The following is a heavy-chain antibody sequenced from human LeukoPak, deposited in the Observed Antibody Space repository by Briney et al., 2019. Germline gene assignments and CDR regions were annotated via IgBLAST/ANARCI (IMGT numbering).Heavy chain of an antibody. CDR1: GGSISSNTYC. J-gene: IGHJ6*03. Sequence: SETLSLTCTVSGGSISSNTYCWGWIRQPPGKGLEWIASVYSSGNTYYNPSLESGVTISVDTSKNQFYLNVVSVTAADTAVYYCARHGLYYYYMDVWGKGTTVTVSS. CDR3: ARHGLYYYYMDV. CDR2: VYSSGNT. V-gene: IGHV4-39*01. D-gene: IGHD3/OR15-3a*01.